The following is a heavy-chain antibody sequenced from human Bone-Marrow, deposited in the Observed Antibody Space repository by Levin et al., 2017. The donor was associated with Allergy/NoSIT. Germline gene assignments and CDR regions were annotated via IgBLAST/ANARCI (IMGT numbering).Heavy chain of an antibody. CDR2: IGNSGGNT. D-gene: IGHD6-19*01. Sequence: LSLTCGASGFTFSNYAMNWVRQAPGKGLEWVSSIGNSGGNTYYADSVKGRFTISRDNSKDTLYLQMNSLRAEDTAVYYCAKDRDKYGWDFDYWGRGTLVTVSS. CDR1: GFTFSNYA. V-gene: IGHV3-23*01. J-gene: IGHJ4*02. CDR3: AKDRDKYGWDFDY.